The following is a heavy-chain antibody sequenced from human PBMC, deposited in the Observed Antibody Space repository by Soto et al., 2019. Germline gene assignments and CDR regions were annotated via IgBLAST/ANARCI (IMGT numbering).Heavy chain of an antibody. V-gene: IGHV5-10-1*01. Sequence: GESLKISCKGSGYSFTSYWINWVLQMPGKGLEWMGRIDPSDSYTNYSPSFQGLVTISVDKSISTAFLQWSSLKASDTAIYYCARLVTSYGMDVWGQGTTVTVSS. J-gene: IGHJ6*02. D-gene: IGHD6-13*01. CDR2: IDPSDSYT. CDR3: ARLVTSYGMDV. CDR1: GYSFTSYW.